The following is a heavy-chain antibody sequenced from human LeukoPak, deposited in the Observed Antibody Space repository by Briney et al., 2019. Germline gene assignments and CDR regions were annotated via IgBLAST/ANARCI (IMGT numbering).Heavy chain of an antibody. CDR2: IYYSGST. V-gene: IGHV4-59*01. D-gene: IGHD3-3*01. CDR3: ARGMEYYDFWSGYSYYYYYMDV. Sequence: PSETLSLTCTVSGGSISSYYWSWVRQPPGKGLEWIGYIYYSGSTNYSPSLKSRVTISVDTSKNQFSLKLSSVTAADTAVYYCARGMEYYDFWSGYSYYYYYMDVWGKGTTVTVSS. CDR1: GGSISSYY. J-gene: IGHJ6*03.